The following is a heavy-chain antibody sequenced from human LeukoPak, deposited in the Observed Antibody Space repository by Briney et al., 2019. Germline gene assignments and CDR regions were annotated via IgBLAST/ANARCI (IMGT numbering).Heavy chain of an antibody. Sequence: GGSLRLSCAASGFTFSSYAMSWVRQAPGKGLEWVSAISGSGGSTYYADSVKGRFTISRDNAKNSLYLQMNSLRAEDTAVYYCARDDSEYQLPYYFDYWGQGTLVTVSS. CDR2: ISGSGGST. CDR3: ARDDSEYQLPYYFDY. J-gene: IGHJ4*02. D-gene: IGHD2-2*01. CDR1: GFTFSSYA. V-gene: IGHV3-23*01.